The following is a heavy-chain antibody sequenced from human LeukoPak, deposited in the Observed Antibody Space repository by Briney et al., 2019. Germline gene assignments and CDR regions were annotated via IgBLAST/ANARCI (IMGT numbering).Heavy chain of an antibody. Sequence: GGSLRLSCAASGFTFYTYAMSWVRQAPGKGLEWVSAIGGSGGSTYYADSVKGRFTISRDNSKNTLYLQMNSLRAEDTAVYYCAKDESTTLNWFDPWGQGTLVTVSS. V-gene: IGHV3-23*01. CDR1: GFTFYTYA. CDR2: IGGSGGST. J-gene: IGHJ5*02. D-gene: IGHD1-1*01. CDR3: AKDESTTLNWFDP.